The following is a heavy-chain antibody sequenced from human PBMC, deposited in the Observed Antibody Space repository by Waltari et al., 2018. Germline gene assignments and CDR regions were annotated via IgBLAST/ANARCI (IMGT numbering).Heavy chain of an antibody. CDR1: GFTFSSYS. CDR3: AQQVAAAVM. V-gene: IGHV3-48*01. Sequence: EVQLVESGGGLVQPGGSLRLSCAASGFTFSSYSMNWVRQAPGKGLEWVSYISSSSSTIYYADSVKGRFTISRDNSKNTLYLQMNSLRAEDTAVYYCAQQVAAAVMWGQGTLVTVSS. J-gene: IGHJ4*02. D-gene: IGHD6-13*01. CDR2: ISSSSSTI.